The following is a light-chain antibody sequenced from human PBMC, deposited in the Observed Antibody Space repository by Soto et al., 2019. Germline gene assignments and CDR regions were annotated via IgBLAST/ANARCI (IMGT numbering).Light chain of an antibody. CDR1: QSVTSTY. CDR3: QQYGRSLIT. J-gene: IGKJ5*01. Sequence: DIVLTQSPGTLSLSPGERATLSCRASQSVTSTYLAWYQQKPGQAPRLLIYGVSNRATGIPDRFSGSGSGADFTLTISRLESEDFAVYYCQQYGRSLITFGQGTRLEIK. V-gene: IGKV3-20*01. CDR2: GVS.